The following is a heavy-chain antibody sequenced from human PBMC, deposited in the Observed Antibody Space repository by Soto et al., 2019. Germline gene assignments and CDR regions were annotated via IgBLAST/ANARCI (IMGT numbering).Heavy chain of an antibody. CDR2: INHSGST. CDR3: AREGDYGDYNYYMDV. J-gene: IGHJ6*03. CDR1: GGSFSGYY. D-gene: IGHD4-17*01. Sequence: PSETLSLTCAVYGGSFSGYYWSWIRQPPGKGLEWIGEINHSGSTNYNPSLKSRVTISVDTSKNQFSLKLSSVTAADTAVYYCAREGDYGDYNYYMDVWGKGTTVTVSS. V-gene: IGHV4-34*01.